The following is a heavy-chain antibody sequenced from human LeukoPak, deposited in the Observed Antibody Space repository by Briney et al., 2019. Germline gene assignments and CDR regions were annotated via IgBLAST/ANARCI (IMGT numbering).Heavy chain of an antibody. CDR2: IFHSGTT. Sequence: PSGTLSLTCAVSGGSISSTHWWNWVRQPPGKGLEWIGEIFHSGTTNYNPSLKSRVTISVDTSKNQFSLKLNSVTAADTAVYYCARGEPYYYGSGTLVDYFDYWGQGTLVTVSS. CDR1: GGSISSTHW. CDR3: ARGEPYYYGSGTLVDYFDY. V-gene: IGHV4-4*02. J-gene: IGHJ4*02. D-gene: IGHD3-10*01.